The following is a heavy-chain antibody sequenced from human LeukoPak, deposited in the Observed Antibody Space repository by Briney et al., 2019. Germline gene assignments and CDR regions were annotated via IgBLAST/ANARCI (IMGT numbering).Heavy chain of an antibody. D-gene: IGHD1-20*01. V-gene: IGHV3-11*01. CDR2: ISSSGSTI. J-gene: IGHJ6*02. CDR1: GFTFSDYY. Sequence: PGGSLRLSCAASGFTFSDYYMSWIRQAPGKGLEWVSYISSSGSTIYYADSMKGRFTISRDNAKNSLYLQMNSLRAEDTAVYYCAREITGTTNYYYGMDVWGQGTTVTVSS. CDR3: AREITGTTNYYYGMDV.